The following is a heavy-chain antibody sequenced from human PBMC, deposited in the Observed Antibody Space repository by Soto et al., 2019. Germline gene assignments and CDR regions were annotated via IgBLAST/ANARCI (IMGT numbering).Heavy chain of an antibody. J-gene: IGHJ6*03. Sequence: GESLKISCKGSGYSFTNYRISWVRQMPGKGLEWMGKIDPNDSYTNYSPSSQGHVTISADKSISTAYLQWSSLKASDTAMYYCARLNPGYGDSYYYYYYMDVWGKGTTVTVSS. V-gene: IGHV5-10-1*01. CDR1: GYSFTNYR. CDR3: ARLNPGYGDSYYYYYYMDV. CDR2: IDPNDSYT. D-gene: IGHD4-17*01.